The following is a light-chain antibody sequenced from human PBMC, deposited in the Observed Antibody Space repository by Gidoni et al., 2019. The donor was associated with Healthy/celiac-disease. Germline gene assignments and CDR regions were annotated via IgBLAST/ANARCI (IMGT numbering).Light chain of an antibody. J-gene: IGKJ5*01. Sequence: EIVLTQSPGTLSLSPGERATLSCRASQCVSSNYLAWYQQKPGQAPRLLIYGASSRAPGIPDRFSGSGSGTDFTLTISRLEPEDVAVYYCQQYCSSLSITFGQGTRLEIK. CDR3: QQYCSSLSIT. CDR1: QCVSSNY. V-gene: IGKV3-20*01. CDR2: GAS.